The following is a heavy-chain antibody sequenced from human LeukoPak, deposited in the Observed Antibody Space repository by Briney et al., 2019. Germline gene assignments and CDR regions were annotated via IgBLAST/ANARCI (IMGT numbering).Heavy chain of an antibody. D-gene: IGHD5-12*01. J-gene: IGHJ6*03. CDR2: IRFDGSNK. Sequence: AGGSLRLSCAASGFTFSRHDMHWVRQAPGKGLEWVAIIRFDGSNKYYADSVKGRFTISRDNSKNTLYLQMNSLRAEDTAVYYCAKALRVATRSHYYYYCMDVWGKGTTVTVSS. CDR3: AKALRVATRSHYYYYCMDV. V-gene: IGHV3-30*02. CDR1: GFTFSRHD.